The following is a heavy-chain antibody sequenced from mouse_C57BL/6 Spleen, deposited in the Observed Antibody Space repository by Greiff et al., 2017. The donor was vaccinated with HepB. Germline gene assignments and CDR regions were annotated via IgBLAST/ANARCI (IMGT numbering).Heavy chain of an antibody. V-gene: IGHV7-3*01. CDR3: ARYGYYGSRRDAMDY. J-gene: IGHJ4*01. CDR2: IRNKANGYTT. CDR1: GFTFTDYY. Sequence: EVKLQESGGGLVQPGGSLSLSCAASGFTFTDYYMSWVRQPPGKALEWLGFIRNKANGYTTEYSASVKGRFTISRDNSQSILYLQMNALRAEDSATYYCARYGYYGSRRDAMDYWGQGTSVTVSS. D-gene: IGHD1-1*01.